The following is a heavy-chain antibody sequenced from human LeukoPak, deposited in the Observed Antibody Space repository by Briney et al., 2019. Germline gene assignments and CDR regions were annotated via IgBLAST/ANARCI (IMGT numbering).Heavy chain of an antibody. CDR2: IYYSGST. Sequence: SETLSLTCAVSGGSISSYYWSWIRQPPGKGLEWMGEIYYSGSTYYNPSLKSRVTITVDTYKNQFSLKLSSVTAADTAVYYCARGKGNNAFDIWRRGTILSVCS. V-gene: IGHV4-59*12. CDR1: GGSISSYY. D-gene: IGHD2/OR15-2a*01. CDR3: ARGKGNNAFDI. J-gene: IGHJ3*02.